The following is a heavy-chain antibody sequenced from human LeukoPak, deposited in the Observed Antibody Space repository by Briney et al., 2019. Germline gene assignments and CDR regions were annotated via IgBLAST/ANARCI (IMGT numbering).Heavy chain of an antibody. V-gene: IGHV4-59*01. J-gene: IGHJ4*02. CDR1: GGSISSYY. D-gene: IGHD2-21*01. Sequence: SETLSLTCTVSGGSISSYYCSWIRQPPGKGLEWIGYIYYSGSTNYNPSLKSRVTISVDTSKNQFSLKLSSVTAADTAVYYCARVASVYYSLLLDYWGQGTLVAVSS. CDR2: IYYSGST. CDR3: ARVASVYYSLLLDY.